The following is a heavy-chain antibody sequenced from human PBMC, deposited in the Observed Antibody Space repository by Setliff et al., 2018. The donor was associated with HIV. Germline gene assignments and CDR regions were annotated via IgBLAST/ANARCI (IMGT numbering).Heavy chain of an antibody. CDR2: IHPNTGST. V-gene: IGHV1-2*06. J-gene: IGHJ4*02. CDR1: GYTFTAYY. D-gene: IGHD4-17*01. CDR3: ARRVPPIPSGDLDY. Sequence: GASVKVSCKTSGYTFTAYYIYWVRQAPGHGLELMGRIHPNTGSTNYLQKFQGRVTMTRDTSISTAYMDLSRLRSDDTAVYYCARRVPPIPSGDLDYWGQGTLVTVS.